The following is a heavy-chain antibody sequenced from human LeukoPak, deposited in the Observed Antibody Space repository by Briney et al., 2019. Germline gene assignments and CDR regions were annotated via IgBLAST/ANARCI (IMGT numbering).Heavy chain of an antibody. V-gene: IGHV3-33*01. D-gene: IGHD6-13*01. CDR1: GFTFSSYG. CDR2: IWYDGSNK. CDR3: ARGGSSSWLDY. J-gene: IGHJ4*02. Sequence: GGSLRLSCAASGFTFSSYGMHWVRQAPGKGLEWVAVIWYDGSNKYYADSVKGRFTISRDNSKNTLYLQMNSLRAEGTAVYYCARGGSSSWLDYWGQGTLVTVSS.